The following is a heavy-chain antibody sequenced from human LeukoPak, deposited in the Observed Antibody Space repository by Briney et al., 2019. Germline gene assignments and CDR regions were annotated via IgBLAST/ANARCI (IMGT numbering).Heavy chain of an antibody. J-gene: IGHJ4*02. CDR2: MYTSGST. CDR3: ARAYNWNSYLIN. V-gene: IGHV4-61*02. CDR1: GGSISSGSYF. D-gene: IGHD1-7*01. Sequence: PSETLSLTCTVSGGSISSGSYFWSWIRQPAGKGLEWIGRMYTSGSTNYNPSLKSRVTISVDTSKNQFSLKLSSVTAADTAVYYCARAYNWNSYLINWGQGTLVTVSS.